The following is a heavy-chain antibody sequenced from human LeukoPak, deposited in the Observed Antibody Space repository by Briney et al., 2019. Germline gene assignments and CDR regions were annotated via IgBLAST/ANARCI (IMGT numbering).Heavy chain of an antibody. Sequence: SETLSLTCAVSGVSISGVGYSWNWIRQPPGKGLEWIGYIYHSGSTSYNPSLKSRVTISVDRSKNQFSLKVSSVTAADTAVYYCARASSSGWYSNWGQGTLVTVSS. CDR3: ARASSSGWYSN. J-gene: IGHJ4*02. D-gene: IGHD6-19*01. CDR2: IYHSGST. CDR1: GVSISGVGYS. V-gene: IGHV4-30-2*01.